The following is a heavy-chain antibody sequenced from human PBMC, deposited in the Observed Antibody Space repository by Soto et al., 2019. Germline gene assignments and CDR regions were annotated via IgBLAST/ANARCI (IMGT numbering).Heavy chain of an antibody. CDR2: VDSAGSGT. Sequence: VPLVESGGGSVQPGGSLRLSCVASGITFGGFWMHWVRQVPGKGLVWVARVDSAGSGTSYADSVKGRFTISRDNAKNTLSLQMDSLRGEDTAVYYCATVFEHWGQGIPVTVSS. J-gene: IGHJ4*02. V-gene: IGHV3-74*01. CDR1: GITFGGFW. CDR3: ATVFEH.